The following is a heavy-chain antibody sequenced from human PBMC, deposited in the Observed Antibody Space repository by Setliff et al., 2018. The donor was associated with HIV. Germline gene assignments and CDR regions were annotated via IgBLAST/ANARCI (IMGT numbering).Heavy chain of an antibody. CDR1: GGSISRSRNY. CDR2: IFYSGST. D-gene: IGHD2-2*01. J-gene: IGHJ4*02. Sequence: PSETLSLTCAVSGGSISRSRNYWGWIRQPPGKGLEWIGSIFYSGSTYYNPSLKSRPTISEDTSKNQFSLKLNSVTAADTAVYYCARLAIPAATTDYWGQGTLVTVSS. V-gene: IGHV4-39*01. CDR3: ARLAIPAATTDY.